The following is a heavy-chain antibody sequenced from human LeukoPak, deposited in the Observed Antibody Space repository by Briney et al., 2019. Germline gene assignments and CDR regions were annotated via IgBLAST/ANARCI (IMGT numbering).Heavy chain of an antibody. V-gene: IGHV4-59*01. J-gene: IGHJ3*02. CDR1: GGSISSYY. CDR3: AREGQLWRSGDAFDI. Sequence: SETLSLTCTVSGGSISSYYWSWIRQPPGKGLEWIGYIYYSGSTNYNPSLKSRVTISVDTSKNQFSLKLSSVTAADTAVYYCAREGQLWRSGDAFDIWGQGTMVTVPS. D-gene: IGHD5-18*01. CDR2: IYYSGST.